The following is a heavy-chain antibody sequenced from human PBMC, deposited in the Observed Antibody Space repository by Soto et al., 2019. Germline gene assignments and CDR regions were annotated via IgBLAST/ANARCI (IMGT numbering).Heavy chain of an antibody. D-gene: IGHD5-12*01. Sequence: SETLSLTCDVSGGSTMISSYYCAWIRQPPGKGLEWIGSMYYSGSTYYNPSLKSRVTMSVDTSKNQFSLRLSSVTAADTAVYYCARLGLNSGYDFGGSDYWGQGTLVTVSS. CDR2: MYYSGST. J-gene: IGHJ4*02. CDR1: GGSTMISSYY. V-gene: IGHV4-39*01. CDR3: ARLGLNSGYDFGGSDY.